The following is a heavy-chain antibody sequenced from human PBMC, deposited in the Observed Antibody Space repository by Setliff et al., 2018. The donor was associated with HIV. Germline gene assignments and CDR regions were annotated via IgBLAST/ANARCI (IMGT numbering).Heavy chain of an antibody. V-gene: IGHV3-11*06. D-gene: IGHD3-16*01. CDR3: VRRSNGEESLRRPDH. Sequence: LSLTCTVSGGSISSDYWSWIRQPPGKGLEWISYIRSDNSNTYYADSVRGRFTISRDNAKNSLFLQMNNLRAEDTAVYYCVRRSNGEESLRRPDHWGQGTLVTVSS. CDR1: GGSISSDY. J-gene: IGHJ4*02. CDR2: IRSDNSNT.